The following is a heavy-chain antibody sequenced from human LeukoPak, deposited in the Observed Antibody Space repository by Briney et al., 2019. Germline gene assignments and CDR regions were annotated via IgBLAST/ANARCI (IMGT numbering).Heavy chain of an antibody. V-gene: IGHV1-2*02. J-gene: IGHJ4*02. Sequence: SVNVFYKASGYTFTVYYIHWVRQAPGQGLVWMGWIDPYSCDTKYAQKIKGRVTMTRDTTISTVYMDLSRLTSDDTAVYFCASDIAASGSFDYWGRGTLVTVSS. CDR1: GYTFTVYY. D-gene: IGHD6-13*01. CDR3: ASDIAASGSFDY. CDR2: IDPYSCDT.